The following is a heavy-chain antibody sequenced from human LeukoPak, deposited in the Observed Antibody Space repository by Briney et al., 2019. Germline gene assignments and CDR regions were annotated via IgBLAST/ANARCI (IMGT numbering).Heavy chain of an antibody. Sequence: GGSLRLSCAASGFTFSCYVMSWVRQAPGKGLEWVSALSGSGGRTDYADSVKGRFTISRDNSKNTLFLQMSSLRAEDTAVYYCARGREGSGYFFDYWGQGTLVTVSA. CDR2: LSGSGGRT. CDR3: ARGREGSGYFFDY. J-gene: IGHJ4*02. V-gene: IGHV3-23*01. D-gene: IGHD3-22*01. CDR1: GFTFSCYV.